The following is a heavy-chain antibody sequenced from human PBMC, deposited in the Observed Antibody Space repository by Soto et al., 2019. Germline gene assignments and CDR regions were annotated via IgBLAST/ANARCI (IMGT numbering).Heavy chain of an antibody. J-gene: IGHJ6*03. CDR2: ISGSGGST. D-gene: IGHD1-7*01. CDR1: GFTFSSYA. CDR3: AKGGTGTAVGRYMDV. Sequence: GGSLRLSCAASGFTFSSYAMSWVRQAPGKGLEWVSVISGSGGSTYYADSVKGRFTISRDNSKNTLYLQMSSLRAEDTAVYYCAKGGTGTAVGRYMDVWGKGTTVTVSS. V-gene: IGHV3-23*01.